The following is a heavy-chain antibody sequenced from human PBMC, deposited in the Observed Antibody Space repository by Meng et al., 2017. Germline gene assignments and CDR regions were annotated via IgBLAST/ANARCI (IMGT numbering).Heavy chain of an antibody. CDR3: ARGTRGYSYGNDY. CDR1: GGSFSGYY. J-gene: IGHJ4*02. CDR2: INHSGST. D-gene: IGHD5-18*01. V-gene: IGHV4-34*01. Sequence: QLRLQPGGAGLLKPSETLSLTCAGYGGSFSGYYWSWIRQPPGKGLEWIGEINHSGSTNYNPSLKSRVTISVDTSKNQFSLKLSSVTAADTAVYYCARGTRGYSYGNDYWGQGTLVTVSS.